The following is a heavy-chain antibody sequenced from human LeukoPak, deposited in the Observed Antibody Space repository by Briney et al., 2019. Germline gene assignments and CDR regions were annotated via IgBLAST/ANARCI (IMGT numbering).Heavy chain of an antibody. J-gene: IGHJ4*02. CDR3: ARTDRYCSGGSCYDTPFDY. CDR2: VYPGDSNT. CDR1: GYNFTPYW. Sequence: PGESLKISCKASGYNFTPYWIGWVRQMPGKGLEWMGIVYPGDSNTRYSPSFQGQVTISADKSISTAYLQWSSLKASDTAMYYCARTDRYCSGGSCYDTPFDYWGQGTLVTVSS. V-gene: IGHV5-51*01. D-gene: IGHD2-15*01.